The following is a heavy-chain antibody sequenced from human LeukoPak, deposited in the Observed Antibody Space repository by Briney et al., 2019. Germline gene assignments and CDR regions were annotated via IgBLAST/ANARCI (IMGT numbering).Heavy chain of an antibody. Sequence: GASVKVSCKASGYTFTSYGISWVRQAPGQGLEWMGWISAYNGNTNYAQKLQGRVTMTTDTSTSTAYMELRSLRSDDTAVYYCARVKSVGATGPRYFDYWGQGTLVTVSS. CDR3: ARVKSVGATGPRYFDY. D-gene: IGHD5-12*01. CDR1: GYTFTSYG. V-gene: IGHV1-18*01. J-gene: IGHJ4*02. CDR2: ISAYNGNT.